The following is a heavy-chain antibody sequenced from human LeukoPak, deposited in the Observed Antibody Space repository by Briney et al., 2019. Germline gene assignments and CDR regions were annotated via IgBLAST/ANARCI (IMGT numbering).Heavy chain of an antibody. J-gene: IGHJ6*02. V-gene: IGHV5-51*01. CDR3: ARSTVDYYYYYGMDV. Sequence: GESLKISCKGSGYSFTSYWIGWVRQMPGKGLEWMGIIYPGDSDTRYSPSFQGQVTISADKSISTAYLQWSSLKASDTAMYYCARSTVDYYYYYGMDVWGQGTTVTVSS. D-gene: IGHD4-23*01. CDR1: GYSFTSYW. CDR2: IYPGDSDT.